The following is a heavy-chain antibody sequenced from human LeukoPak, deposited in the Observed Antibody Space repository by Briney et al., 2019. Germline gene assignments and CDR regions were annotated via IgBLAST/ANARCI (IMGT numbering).Heavy chain of an antibody. J-gene: IGHJ6*03. CDR2: IYHSGST. D-gene: IGHD4-17*01. Sequence: PSETLSLTCTASGYSISSGYYWGWIRQPPGKGLEWIGSIYHSGSTYYNPSLKSRVTISVDTSKNQFSLKLSSVTAAGTAVYYCARADPGTVTFYYYYYMDVWGKGTTVTVSS. CDR3: ARADPGTVTFYYYYYMDV. V-gene: IGHV4-38-2*02. CDR1: GYSISSGYY.